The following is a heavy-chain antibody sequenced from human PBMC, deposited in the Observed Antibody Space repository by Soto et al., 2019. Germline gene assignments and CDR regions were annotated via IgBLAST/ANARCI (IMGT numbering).Heavy chain of an antibody. V-gene: IGHV1-3*05. J-gene: IGHJ4*02. CDR3: AGGLNGYYYSAYFEY. Sequence: QVQLVQSGAEEKKPGASVKVSCKASGYTFTSYAMHWVRQAPGQRLEWMGWINAGNGNTKDSQKFQGRATITRDTAASTAYTQLSRLSSDETAVYCCAGGLNGYYYSAYFEYWGQATVVTVSP. CDR2: INAGNGNT. CDR1: GYTFTSYA. D-gene: IGHD3-22*01.